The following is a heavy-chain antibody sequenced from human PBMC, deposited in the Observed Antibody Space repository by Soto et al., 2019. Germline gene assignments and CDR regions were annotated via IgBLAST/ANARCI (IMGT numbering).Heavy chain of an antibody. D-gene: IGHD4-17*01. CDR3: ARGRGDYRRMDV. CDR2: INHSGST. J-gene: IGHJ6*02. CDR1: GGSFSGYY. Sequence: PSETLSLTCAVYGGSFSGYYWSWIRQPPGKGLEWIGEINHSGSTNYNPSLKSRVTISVDTSKNQFSLKLSSVTAADTAVYYCARGRGDYRRMDVWGQGTTVTVSS. V-gene: IGHV4-34*01.